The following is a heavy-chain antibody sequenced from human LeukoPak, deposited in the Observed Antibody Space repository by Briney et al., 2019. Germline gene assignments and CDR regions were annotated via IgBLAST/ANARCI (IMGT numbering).Heavy chain of an antibody. V-gene: IGHV3-53*01. J-gene: IGHJ4*02. CDR1: GLSVSSNF. CDR2: LYSYGTT. D-gene: IGHD2-21*01. CDR3: ARELGEALHYFDY. Sequence: PGVSLRLSCAPSGLSVSSNFMSWVRQVPGKGLEWVATLYSYGTTYYADSVKGRFTISRDNSKNTLYLQMNSLRAEDTALYYCARELGEALHYFDYWGRGSLVTVSS.